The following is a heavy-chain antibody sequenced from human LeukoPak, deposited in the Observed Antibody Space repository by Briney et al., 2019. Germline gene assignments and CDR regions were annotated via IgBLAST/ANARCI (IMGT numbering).Heavy chain of an antibody. Sequence: GGSLRLSCAASGFTFSSYAMHWVRQAPGKGLEWVAVISYDGSNKYYADSVKGRFTISRDNSKNTLYLQMNSLRAEDTAVYYCARNQYYDFWSGYYIAMGYFDYWGQGTLVTVSS. CDR1: GFTFSSYA. CDR2: ISYDGSNK. J-gene: IGHJ4*02. D-gene: IGHD3-3*01. V-gene: IGHV3-30*04. CDR3: ARNQYYDFWSGYYIAMGYFDY.